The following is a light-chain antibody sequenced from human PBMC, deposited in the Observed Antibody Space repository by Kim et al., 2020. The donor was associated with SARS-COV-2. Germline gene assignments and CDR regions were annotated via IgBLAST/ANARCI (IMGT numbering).Light chain of an antibody. J-gene: IGKJ2*01. V-gene: IGKV1-9*01. Sequence: SASVGDRVPITCRASEDINNYLAWYQQKSGKAPELLIYTASTLQSGVPSRFSGSGSGTDFTLTVSSLQPEDFATYYCQHLNAFPPTFGQGTKLEI. CDR2: TAS. CDR1: EDINNY. CDR3: QHLNAFPPT.